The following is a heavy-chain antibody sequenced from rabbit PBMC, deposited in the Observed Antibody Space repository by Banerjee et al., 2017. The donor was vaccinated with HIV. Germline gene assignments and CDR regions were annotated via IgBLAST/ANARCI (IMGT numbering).Heavy chain of an antibody. D-gene: IGHD1-1*01. CDR1: GFDFSSYY. J-gene: IGHJ4*01. Sequence: QLKESGGGLAQPGGSLKLSCKASGFDFSSYYMSWVRQAPGKGLEWIGYIDPVFGSTYYASWVNGRFTISSHNAQNTLYLQLNSLTAADTATYFCARTSSGYYIGLWGPGTLVTVS. CDR3: ARTSSGYYIGL. V-gene: IGHV1S7*01. CDR2: IDPVFGST.